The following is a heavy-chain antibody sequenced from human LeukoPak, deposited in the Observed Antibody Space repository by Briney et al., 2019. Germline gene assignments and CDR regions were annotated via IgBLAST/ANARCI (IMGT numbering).Heavy chain of an antibody. CDR2: ISYDGSNK. J-gene: IGHJ4*02. CDR1: GFTFSSYA. D-gene: IGHD5-12*01. V-gene: IGHV3-30*04. Sequence: PGGSLRLSCAAPGFTFSSYAMSWVRQAPGKGLEWVAVISYDGSNKYYAGSVKGRFTISRDNSKNTLYLQMNSLRAEDTAVYYCAKDENGYDYRAHFDNWGQGTLVTVSS. CDR3: AKDENGYDYRAHFDN.